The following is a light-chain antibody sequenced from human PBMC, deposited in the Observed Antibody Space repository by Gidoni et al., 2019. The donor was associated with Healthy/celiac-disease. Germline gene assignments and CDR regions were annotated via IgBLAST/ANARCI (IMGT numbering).Light chain of an antibody. V-gene: IGKV1-12*01. CDR1: QGISSW. CDR3: QQTNSFPRT. CDR2: AAS. Sequence: DTQMTQPPSPVSASVGERVTITCRTSQGISSWLAWYQQKPGKAPKLLFYAASSLQSGVPSRFSGSGSGTDFTLTISSLQPEDFATYYCQQTNSFPRTFGQGTKVEIK. J-gene: IGKJ1*01.